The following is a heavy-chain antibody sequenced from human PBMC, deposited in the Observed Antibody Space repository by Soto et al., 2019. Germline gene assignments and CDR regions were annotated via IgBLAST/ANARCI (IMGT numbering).Heavy chain of an antibody. Sequence: SISGESTGLTFSDYYMSWIRQAPGKGLEWVSYITSSISYTNYAGSVKGRFTISRDNAKNSLYLQMNSLRAEDTAVYYCARYIYGYVDPWGQGTLVTVSS. J-gene: IGHJ5*02. V-gene: IGHV3-11*06. CDR2: ITSSISYT. CDR1: GLTFSDYY. CDR3: ARYIYGYVDP. D-gene: IGHD5-18*01.